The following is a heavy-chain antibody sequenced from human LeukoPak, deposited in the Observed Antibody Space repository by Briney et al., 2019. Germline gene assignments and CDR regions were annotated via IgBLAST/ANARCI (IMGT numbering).Heavy chain of an antibody. D-gene: IGHD6-19*01. CDR3: ARDSIAVAGTDY. J-gene: IGHJ4*02. CDR2: IYSGGGT. V-gene: IGHV3-66*01. Sequence: GGSLRLSCAASGFTVSSNYMSWVRQAPGKGLEWVSVIYSGGGTYYADSVKGRFTISRDNSKNTLFPQMNSLRAGDTAVYYCARDSIAVAGTDYWGQGTLVTVSS. CDR1: GFTVSSNY.